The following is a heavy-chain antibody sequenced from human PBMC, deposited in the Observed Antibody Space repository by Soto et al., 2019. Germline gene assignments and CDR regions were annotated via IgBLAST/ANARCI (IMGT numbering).Heavy chain of an antibody. V-gene: IGHV1-69*13. J-gene: IGHJ4*02. CDR1: GGTFSSYA. CDR3: ARWDSDSSPLRSGYFDY. Sequence: SVKVSCKASGGTFSSYAISWVRQAPGQGLEWMGGIIPIFGTANYAQKFQGRVTITADESTSTAYMELGSLRSEATAVYYCARWDSDSSPLRSGYFDYWGQGTLVTVSS. CDR2: IIPIFGTA. D-gene: IGHD6-25*01.